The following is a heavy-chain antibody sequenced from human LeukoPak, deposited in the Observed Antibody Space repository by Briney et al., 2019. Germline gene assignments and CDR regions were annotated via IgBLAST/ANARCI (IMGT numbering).Heavy chain of an antibody. CDR3: ARESLTWLQSRTSWFDP. Sequence: LETLSLTCAVYGGSFSGYYWSWIRHPPGKGLEWIGEINHSGSTNYNPSLQSRVTISVDTSKNQFSLKLSSVTAADTAVYYCARESLTWLQSRTSWFDPWGQGTLVTVSS. CDR1: GGSFSGYY. CDR2: INHSGST. V-gene: IGHV4-34*01. J-gene: IGHJ5*02. D-gene: IGHD5-24*01.